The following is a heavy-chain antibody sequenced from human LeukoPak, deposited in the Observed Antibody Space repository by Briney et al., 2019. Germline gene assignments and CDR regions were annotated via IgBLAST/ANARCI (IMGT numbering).Heavy chain of an antibody. CDR2: IYYSGST. CDR1: GGSISSGDHY. D-gene: IGHD4-17*01. V-gene: IGHV4-30-4*01. Sequence: NSSQTLSLTCTVSGGSISSGDHYWSWIRQPPGKGLEWIGYIYYSGSTYYNPSLQSRVTISVDTSKNQFSLRLTSVIAADTAVYYCASRFSGDYRWGQGTLVTVSS. J-gene: IGHJ4*02. CDR3: ASRFSGDYR.